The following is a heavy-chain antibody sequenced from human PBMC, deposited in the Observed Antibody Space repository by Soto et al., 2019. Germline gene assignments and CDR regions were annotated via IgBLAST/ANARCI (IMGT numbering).Heavy chain of an antibody. V-gene: IGHV3-23*01. J-gene: IGHJ2*01. CDR2: ISGGDGDT. CDR1: GFTFTNYA. Sequence: EVQLLESGGGLVKPGGSLRLSCAASGFTFTNYAMTWVRQAPGKGLEWVSSISGGDGDTSYADSVKGRFTISRDNSENRMFLQMNSLRPDDTAVYYCAKVRFTSTVGKYWFFDLWGRGTLVTVSS. D-gene: IGHD1-1*01. CDR3: AKVRFTSTVGKYWFFDL.